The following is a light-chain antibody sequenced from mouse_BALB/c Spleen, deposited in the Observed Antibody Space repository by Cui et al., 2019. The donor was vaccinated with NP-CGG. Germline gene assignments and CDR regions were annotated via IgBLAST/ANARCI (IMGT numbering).Light chain of an antibody. J-gene: IGLJ1*01. CDR2: GIN. CDR1: TGAVTTSHY. Sequence: QAVVPQESALTTSPGETVTLTCRSNTGAVTTSHYANWVQEKPDPLFTGLLGGINNRAPGVLVRFSGSLIGDKRALTITGAQTEDEAIYFCALWYSNHWVFGGGTKLTVL. V-gene: IGLV1*01. CDR3: ALWYSNHWV.